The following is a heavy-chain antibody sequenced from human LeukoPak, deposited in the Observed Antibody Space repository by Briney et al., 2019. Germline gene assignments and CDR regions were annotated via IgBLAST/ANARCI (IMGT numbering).Heavy chain of an antibody. CDR3: ARALTFDFWSGYRYFDY. J-gene: IGHJ4*02. V-gene: IGHV4-30-2*01. CDR1: GGSISSGGYY. Sequence: SQTLSLTCTVSGGSISSGGYYWSWIRQPPGKGLEWIGYIYHSGSTYYNPSLKSRVTISVDRSKNQFSLKLSSVTAADTAVYYCARALTFDFWSGYRYFDYWGQGTLVTVSS. D-gene: IGHD3-3*01. CDR2: IYHSGST.